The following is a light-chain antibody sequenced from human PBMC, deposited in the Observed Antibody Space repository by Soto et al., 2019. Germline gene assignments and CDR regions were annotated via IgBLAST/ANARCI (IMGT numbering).Light chain of an antibody. CDR2: GAS. Sequence: EIVMTQSPATLSVSPGERATLSCRASQSVSSNLAWYQQKPGQAPRLLIYGASTRATGIPARFSGGGSGTEATLSISSLQSEDFAVYYGQQYNNWPPYTFGQGTKLEIK. V-gene: IGKV3-15*01. CDR1: QSVSSN. J-gene: IGKJ2*01. CDR3: QQYNNWPPYT.